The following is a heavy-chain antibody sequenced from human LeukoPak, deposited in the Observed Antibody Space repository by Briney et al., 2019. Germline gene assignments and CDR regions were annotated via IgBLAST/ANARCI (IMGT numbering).Heavy chain of an antibody. J-gene: IGHJ4*02. CDR1: GGSISSSNW. CDR2: IYHSGST. Sequence: SETLSLTCAVSGGSISSSNWWSWVRQPPGKGLEWIGEIYHSGSTNYNPSLKSRVTISVDKSKNQFSLKLSSVTAADTAVYYCARDRKDYGVVTDYFDYWGQGTLVTVSS. V-gene: IGHV4-4*02. D-gene: IGHD4-17*01. CDR3: ARDRKDYGVVTDYFDY.